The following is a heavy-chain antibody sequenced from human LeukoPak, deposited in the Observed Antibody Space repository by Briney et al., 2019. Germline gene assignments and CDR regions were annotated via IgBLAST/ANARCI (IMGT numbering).Heavy chain of an antibody. J-gene: IGHJ3*02. CDR2: IWYDGSNK. V-gene: IGHV3-33*01. Sequence: GGSLRLSCAASGFTFSSYGMHWVRQAPGKGLEWVAVIWYDGSNKHYADSVRGRFTISRDSSKNTLYLQMNSLRAEDTAVYYCARRFTMVRGVIIDDFAFDIWGQGTMVTVSS. D-gene: IGHD3-10*01. CDR3: ARRFTMVRGVIIDDFAFDI. CDR1: GFTFSSYG.